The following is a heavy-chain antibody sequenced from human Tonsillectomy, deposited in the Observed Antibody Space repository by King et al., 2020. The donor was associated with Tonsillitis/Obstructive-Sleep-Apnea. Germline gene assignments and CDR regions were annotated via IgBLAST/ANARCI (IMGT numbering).Heavy chain of an antibody. J-gene: IGHJ5*02. D-gene: IGHD2-2*01. V-gene: IGHV1-18*01. CDR1: GYTFITYG. Sequence: QLVQSDAEVKKPGASVKVACRASGYTFITYGVNWVRQAPGQGLEWMGWISTYNGNTIYAQKFQGRVTMTTDTSTSTAYMELRSLRSDDTAVYYCARDSLGYCTSASCWYWFDPWGQGTLVTVSS. CDR2: ISTYNGNT. CDR3: ARDSLGYCTSASCWYWFDP.